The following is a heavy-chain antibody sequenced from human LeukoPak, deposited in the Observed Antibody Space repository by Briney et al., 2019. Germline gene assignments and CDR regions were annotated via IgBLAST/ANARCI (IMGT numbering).Heavy chain of an antibody. Sequence: ASVKVSCKSYGYTFTSYFMHWVRQAPGQGLEWMGIINPSGGSTNYAQKFQGRVTMTRDTSISTAYMELSRLRSDDTAVYYCAAVAGDTGWFDPWGQGTLVTVSS. CDR3: AAVAGDTGWFDP. D-gene: IGHD6-19*01. CDR2: INPSGGST. V-gene: IGHV1-46*01. J-gene: IGHJ5*02. CDR1: GYTFTSYF.